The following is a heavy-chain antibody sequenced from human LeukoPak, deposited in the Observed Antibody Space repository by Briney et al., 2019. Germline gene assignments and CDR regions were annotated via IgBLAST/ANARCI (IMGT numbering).Heavy chain of an antibody. CDR3: ARELIVGGNSWGAFDI. J-gene: IGHJ3*02. CDR2: ISYDGRNK. D-gene: IGHD1-26*01. Sequence: PGGSLILSCAASAFIFSNYAMHWVRQAPGKGLEWVAVISYDGRNKYYADSVKGRFTISRDNSKNTLYVQMNSLRSEDTAMYYCARELIVGGNSWGAFDIWGQRTMVTVSS. V-gene: IGHV3-33*01. CDR1: AFIFSNYA.